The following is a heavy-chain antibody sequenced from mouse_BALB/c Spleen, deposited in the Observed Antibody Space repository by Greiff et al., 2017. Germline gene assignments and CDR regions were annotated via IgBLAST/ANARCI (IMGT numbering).Heavy chain of an antibody. Sequence: QVQLQQPGAELVKPGASVKMSCKASGYTFTSYNMHWVKQTPGQGLEWIGAIYPGNGDTSYNQKFKGKATLTADKSSSTAYMQLSILTSEDSAVYYCARLITTGYAMDYWGQGTSVTVSS. J-gene: IGHJ4*01. CDR1: GYTFTSYN. CDR2: IYPGNGDT. D-gene: IGHD2-4*01. V-gene: IGHV1-12*01. CDR3: ARLITTGYAMDY.